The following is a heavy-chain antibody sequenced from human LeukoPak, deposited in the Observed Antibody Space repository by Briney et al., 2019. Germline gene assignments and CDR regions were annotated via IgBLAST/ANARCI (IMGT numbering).Heavy chain of an antibody. CDR2: MNPNSGNT. D-gene: IGHD6-13*01. J-gene: IGHJ4*02. CDR1: GGTFSSYA. V-gene: IGHV1-8*02. Sequence: ASVKVSCKASGGTFSSYAINWVRQATGQGLELVGWMNPNSGNTGYAQKFQGRVTMTRNTSISTAFMELSSLRSEDTAVYYCARGRVAAGGSLDYWGQGTLVTVSS. CDR3: ARGRVAAGGSLDY.